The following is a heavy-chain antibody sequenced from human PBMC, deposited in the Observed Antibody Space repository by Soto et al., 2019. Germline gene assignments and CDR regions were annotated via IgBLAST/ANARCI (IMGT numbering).Heavy chain of an antibody. Sequence: PSQTLSLTCAISGDSVSSNSAAWNWIRQSPSRGLEWLGRTYYRSKWYNDYAVSVKSRITINPDTSKNQFSLQLNSVTPEDTAVYYCARDRPVRPYCGGDCYSFDAFDIWGQGTMVT. CDR3: ARDRPVRPYCGGDCYSFDAFDI. V-gene: IGHV6-1*01. J-gene: IGHJ3*02. D-gene: IGHD2-21*01. CDR2: TYYRSKWYN. CDR1: GDSVSSNSAA.